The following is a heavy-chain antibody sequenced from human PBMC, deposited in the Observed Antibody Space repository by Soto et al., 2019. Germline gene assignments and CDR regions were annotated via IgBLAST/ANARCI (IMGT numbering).Heavy chain of an antibody. D-gene: IGHD5-18*01. V-gene: IGHV4-39*01. J-gene: IGHJ6*02. CDR2: MYYSGST. Sequence: PSQTLCLTWSVSAGSISSSSYYWGWIRQPPGKGLEWIGSMYYSGSTYYNPSLNSRVTISVDTSKNQFSPKLSSVTAADTAVYYCARHGFTAMGPLYYYYYGMDFWGQGTTVTVSS. CDR3: ARHGFTAMGPLYYYYYGMDF. CDR1: AGSISSSSYY.